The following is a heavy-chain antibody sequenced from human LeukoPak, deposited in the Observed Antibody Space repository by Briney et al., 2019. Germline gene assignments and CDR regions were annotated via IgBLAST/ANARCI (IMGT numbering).Heavy chain of an antibody. CDR2: IIPIFGTA. D-gene: IGHD3-22*01. Sequence: SVKVSCKASGGTFSSYAISWVRQAPGQGLEWMGGIIPIFGTANYAQKFQGRVTITADESTSTAYMELSSLGSEDTAVYYCARVGPYDSIRIVLFDAFDIWGQGTMVTVSS. J-gene: IGHJ3*02. V-gene: IGHV1-69*13. CDR3: ARVGPYDSIRIVLFDAFDI. CDR1: GGTFSSYA.